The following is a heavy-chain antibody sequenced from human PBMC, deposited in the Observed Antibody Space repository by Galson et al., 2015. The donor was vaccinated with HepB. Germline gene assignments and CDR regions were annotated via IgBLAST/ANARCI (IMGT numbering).Heavy chain of an antibody. Sequence: SETLSLTCTVSGGSISSSSYYWGWIRQPPGKGLEWIGSIYYSGSTYYNPSLKSRVTISVDTSKNQFSLKLSSVTAADTAVYYCARQPWDSHAFDIWGQGTMVTVSS. V-gene: IGHV4-39*01. CDR2: IYYSGST. CDR1: GGSISSSSYY. D-gene: IGHD1-26*01. J-gene: IGHJ3*02. CDR3: ARQPWDSHAFDI.